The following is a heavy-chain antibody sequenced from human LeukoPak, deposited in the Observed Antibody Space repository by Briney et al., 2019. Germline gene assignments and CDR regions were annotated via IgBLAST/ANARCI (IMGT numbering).Heavy chain of an antibody. CDR3: ARPHDSSGYQQYYYYMDV. J-gene: IGHJ6*03. CDR1: GGSFSGYY. Sequence: SETLSLTCAVYGGSFSGYYWSWLRRPPGKGLEWIGEINHSGSTNYNPSLKSRVTISVDTSKNQFSLKLSSVTAADTAVYYCARPHDSSGYQQYYYYMDVWGKGTTVTVSS. CDR2: INHSGST. V-gene: IGHV4-34*01. D-gene: IGHD3-22*01.